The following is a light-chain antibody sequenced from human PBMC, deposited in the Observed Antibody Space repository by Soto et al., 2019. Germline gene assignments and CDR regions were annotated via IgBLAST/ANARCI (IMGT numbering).Light chain of an antibody. J-gene: IGKJ1*01. CDR1: QSVSSSY. CDR3: QQYGSSRT. Sequence: EIVLTQSPGTLSLSPGERATLSCRASQSVSSSYLAWYQQKPGQAPRLLIYGASSRATGIPDRFSGSGSGTDFTLTISRLEPEDFAVYYCQQYGSSRTFGQATKVAIK. CDR2: GAS. V-gene: IGKV3-20*01.